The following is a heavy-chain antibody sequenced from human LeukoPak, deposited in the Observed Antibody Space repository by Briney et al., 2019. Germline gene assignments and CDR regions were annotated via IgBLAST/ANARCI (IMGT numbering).Heavy chain of an antibody. CDR1: GFTFSSYA. CDR3: AKYYYDSSGYRGPGYFDY. D-gene: IGHD3-22*01. V-gene: IGHV3-23*01. Sequence: GGSLRLSCAASGFTFSSYAMSWVRQAPGKGLEWVSAISGSGGSTYYADSVKGRFTISRDNSKNTLYLQMNSLRAEDTAVYYCAKYYYDSSGYRGPGYFDYWGQGTLVTVSS. CDR2: ISGSGGST. J-gene: IGHJ4*02.